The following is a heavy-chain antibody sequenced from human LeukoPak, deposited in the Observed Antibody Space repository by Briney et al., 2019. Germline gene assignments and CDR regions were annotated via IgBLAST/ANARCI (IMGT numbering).Heavy chain of an antibody. Sequence: GGSLRLSCAASGFTFSSYAMSWVRQAPGKGLEWVSAISGSGGSTYYADSVRGRFTISRDNSKNTLYLQMNSLRAEDTAVYYCAKHWAATVTYFDYWGQGTLVTVSS. CDR3: AKHWAATVTYFDY. CDR2: ISGSGGST. D-gene: IGHD4-11*01. CDR1: GFTFSSYA. V-gene: IGHV3-23*01. J-gene: IGHJ4*02.